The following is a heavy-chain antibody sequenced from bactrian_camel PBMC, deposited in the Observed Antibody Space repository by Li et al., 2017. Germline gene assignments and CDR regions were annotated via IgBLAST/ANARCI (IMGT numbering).Heavy chain of an antibody. V-gene: IGHV3S55*01. D-gene: IGHD3*01. CDR1: GLVFDGFD. J-gene: IGHJ7*01. Sequence: HVQLVESGGGSVQAGGSLRLSCTASGLVFDGFDMGWYRQAPGKEREGVAAIDSDGSTSYADSVKGRFAISKDSAKNSLYLEMNSLKPEDSAIYYCAVLEGMKWGPVGGVCSKYAMDYWGIGTQVTVS. CDR2: IDSDGST.